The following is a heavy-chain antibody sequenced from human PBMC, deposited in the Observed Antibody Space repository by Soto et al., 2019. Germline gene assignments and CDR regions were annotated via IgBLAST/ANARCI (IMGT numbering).Heavy chain of an antibody. J-gene: IGHJ6*02. CDR1: GYTFTSYG. CDR2: ISAYNGNT. Sequence: ASVKVSCKASGYTFTSYGISWVRQAPGQGLQWMGWISAYNGNTNYAQKLQGRVTMTTDTSTSTAYMELRSLRSDDTAVYYCARDLLGFRDCSSTRCYGKDVSDQGTTVTVSS. CDR3: ARDLLGFRDCSSTRCYGKDV. D-gene: IGHD2-2*01. V-gene: IGHV1-18*01.